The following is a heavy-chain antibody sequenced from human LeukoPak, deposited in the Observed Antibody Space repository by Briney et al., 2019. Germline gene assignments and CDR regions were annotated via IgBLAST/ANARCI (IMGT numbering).Heavy chain of an antibody. J-gene: IGHJ1*01. Sequence: SETLSLTCTVSGGSISSYCWSWLRQPPGKGLEWIGHIYYSGSTNYNPSLRSRVTISVDTSKNQFHLRLSSVTAADTAVYYSARHTYGGNSDFQHWGQGTLVTVSS. CDR2: IYYSGST. D-gene: IGHD4-23*01. CDR1: GGSISSYC. CDR3: ARHTYGGNSDFQH. V-gene: IGHV4-59*08.